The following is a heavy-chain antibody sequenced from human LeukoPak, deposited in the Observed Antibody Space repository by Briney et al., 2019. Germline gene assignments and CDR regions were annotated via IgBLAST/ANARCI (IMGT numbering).Heavy chain of an antibody. J-gene: IGHJ4*02. D-gene: IGHD3-22*01. CDR3: ARVGGGSGYYLDH. CDR1: GGSISSYY. V-gene: IGHV4-34*01. Sequence: SETLSLTCTVSGGSISSYYWSWIRQPPGKGLEWIGEINHSGSTNYNPSLKSRVTISVDTSKNQFSLKLTSVTAADTAVYYCARVGGGSGYYLDHWGQGTLVTVSS. CDR2: INHSGST.